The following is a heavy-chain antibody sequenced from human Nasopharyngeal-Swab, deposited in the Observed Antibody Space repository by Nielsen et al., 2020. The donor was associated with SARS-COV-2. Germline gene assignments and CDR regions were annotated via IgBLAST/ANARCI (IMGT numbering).Heavy chain of an antibody. CDR3: AREARGEVAYYYYYGIDV. Sequence: GESLKISCAASGFTVSSYKMNWVRQAPGKGPEWVSYISSSGSTIYYADSVKGRFTISRDNAKNSLYLQINSMRAEDTAVYYCAREARGEVAYYYYYGIDVWGQGTTFTVSS. J-gene: IGHJ6*02. D-gene: IGHD3-10*01. CDR1: GFTVSSYK. V-gene: IGHV3-48*03. CDR2: ISSSGSTI.